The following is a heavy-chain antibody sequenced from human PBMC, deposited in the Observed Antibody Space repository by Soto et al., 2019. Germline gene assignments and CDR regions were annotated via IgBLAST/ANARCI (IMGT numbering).Heavy chain of an antibody. V-gene: IGHV3-23*01. Sequence: PGGPLRLPCAASGFTFSSYAMSWVRQAPGKGLEWVSAISGSGGSTYYADSVKGRFTISRDNSKNTLYLQMNSLRAEDTAVYYCAKGDIVLVPAAIDGSYYFDYWGQGTLVTVSS. CDR3: AKGDIVLVPAAIDGSYYFDY. CDR2: ISGSGGST. CDR1: GFTFSSYA. J-gene: IGHJ4*02. D-gene: IGHD2-2*01.